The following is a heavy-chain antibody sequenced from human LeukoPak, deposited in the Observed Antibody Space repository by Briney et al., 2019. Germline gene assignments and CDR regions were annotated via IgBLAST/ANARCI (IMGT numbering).Heavy chain of an antibody. J-gene: IGHJ6*02. CDR1: RYTFTGYY. D-gene: IGHD5-18*01. CDR2: INPNSGGT. V-gene: IGHV1-2*02. Sequence: ASVKVSCKASRYTFTGYYMHWVRQAPGQGLEWMGWINPNSGGTNYAQKFQGRVTMTRDTSISTAYMELSRLRSDDTAVYYCARERIQLWVMDVWGQGTTVTVSS. CDR3: ARERIQLWVMDV.